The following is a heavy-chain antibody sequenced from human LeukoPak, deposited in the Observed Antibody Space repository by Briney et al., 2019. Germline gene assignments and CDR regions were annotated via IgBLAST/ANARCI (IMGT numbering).Heavy chain of an antibody. D-gene: IGHD4-17*01. CDR3: ARVVTGTTVTPSYYFDY. CDR1: GYTFTGYY. J-gene: IGHJ4*02. CDR2: INPNSGGT. Sequence: ASVKVSCKASGYTFTGYYMHRVRQAPGQGLEWMGRINPNSGGTNYAQKFQGRVTMTRDTSISTAYMELSRLRSDDTAVYYCARVVTGTTVTPSYYFDYWGQGTLVTVSS. V-gene: IGHV1-2*06.